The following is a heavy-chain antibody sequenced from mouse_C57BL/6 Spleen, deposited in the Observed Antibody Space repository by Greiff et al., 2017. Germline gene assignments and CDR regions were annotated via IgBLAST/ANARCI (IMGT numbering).Heavy chain of an antibody. CDR2: IYPGDGDT. Sequence: QVQLQQSGPELVKPGASVKISCKASGYAFSSSWMNWVKQRPGKGLEWIGRIYPGDGDTNYNGKFKGKATLTADKSSSTAYMQLSSLTSEDSAVYFCARSLDSSGYVGWFAYWGQGTLVTVSA. V-gene: IGHV1-82*01. D-gene: IGHD3-2*02. CDR3: ARSLDSSGYVGWFAY. CDR1: GYAFSSSW. J-gene: IGHJ3*01.